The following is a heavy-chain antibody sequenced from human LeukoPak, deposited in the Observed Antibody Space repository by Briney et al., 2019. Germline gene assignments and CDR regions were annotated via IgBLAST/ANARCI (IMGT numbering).Heavy chain of an antibody. J-gene: IGHJ4*02. V-gene: IGHV4-39*01. D-gene: IGHD3-3*01. CDR2: IYYSGST. CDR3: ARREYYDFWSGYGGNLP. CDR1: GGSISSSSYY. Sequence: SETLSLTCTVSGGSISSSSYYWGWIRQPPGKGLEWIGSIYYSGSTYYNPYLKSRVTISVDTSKNQFSLKLSSVTAADTAVYYCARREYYDFWSGYGGNLPWGQGTLVTVSS.